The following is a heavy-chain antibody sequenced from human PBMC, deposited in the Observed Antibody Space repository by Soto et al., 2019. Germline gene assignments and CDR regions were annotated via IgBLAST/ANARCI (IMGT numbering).Heavy chain of an antibody. Sequence: GGSLRLSCVASGFAVSSNYMSWVRQPPGKGLEWVSVIYSGGSTYYADSVKARFTISRDNSKNTVYLQLNSLRAEDTAIYYCARVEGAAYSYGYTGDWGQGTLVTVSS. CDR2: IYSGGST. CDR3: ARVEGAAYSYGYTGD. CDR1: GFAVSSNY. D-gene: IGHD5-18*01. J-gene: IGHJ4*02. V-gene: IGHV3-53*01.